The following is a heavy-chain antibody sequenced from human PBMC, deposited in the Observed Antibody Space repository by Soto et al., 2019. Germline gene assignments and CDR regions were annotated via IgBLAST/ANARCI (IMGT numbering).Heavy chain of an antibody. V-gene: IGHV3-23*01. D-gene: IGHD2-15*01. CDR2: ISGSGGTT. CDR1: GFTFSSYA. Sequence: EVQLLESGGGLVQPGGSLRLSCAASGFTFSSYAMSWVRQAPGKGLEWVSGISGSGGTTYYPDSVKGRFTISRDNSKNTLYLQMNSLRAEDTAVYYCAKVRSRGVVVAATDYWGQGTLVTVSS. J-gene: IGHJ4*02. CDR3: AKVRSRGVVVAATDY.